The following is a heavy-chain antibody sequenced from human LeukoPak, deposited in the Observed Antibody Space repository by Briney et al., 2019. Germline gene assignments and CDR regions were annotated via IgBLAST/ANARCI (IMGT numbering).Heavy chain of an antibody. CDR2: IYYSAST. J-gene: IGHJ5*02. V-gene: IGHV4-39*01. CDR1: GGSISSSSYY. D-gene: IGHD5-24*01. Sequence: PSETLSLTCTVSGGSISSSSYYWGWIRQPPGKGLEWVGRIYYSASTYYNPSLKSRVTISVDTSKNQFSLKLSSVTAADTAVYYCARRRMATITGGPRPSWFDPWGQGTLVTVSS. CDR3: ARRRMATITGGPRPSWFDP.